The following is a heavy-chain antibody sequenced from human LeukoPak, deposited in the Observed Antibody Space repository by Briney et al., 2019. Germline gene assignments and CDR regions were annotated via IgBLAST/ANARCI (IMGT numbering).Heavy chain of an antibody. CDR2: ISSSGSTI. D-gene: IGHD3-3*01. Sequence: KSGGSLRLSCAASGFTFSDYYMSWIRQAPGKGLEWVSYISSSGSTIYYADSVKGRFTISRDNAKNSLYLQMNSLRAEDTAVYYCAKPSGFHYDFSPTYYFDYWGQGTLVTVSS. V-gene: IGHV3-11*01. J-gene: IGHJ4*02. CDR1: GFTFSDYY. CDR3: AKPSGFHYDFSPTYYFDY.